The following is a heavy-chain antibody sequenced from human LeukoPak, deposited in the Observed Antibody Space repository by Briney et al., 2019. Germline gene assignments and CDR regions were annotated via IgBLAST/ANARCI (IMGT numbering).Heavy chain of an antibody. CDR3: ARDSAYYGWGSFSD. CDR1: GFTFSTYE. Sequence: GGSLRLSCAASGFTFSTYEMNWVRQAPGKGLEWVSYISSSGSTIYYADSVKGRFTISRDNAKNSLYLQMDSLRAEDTAVYYCARDSAYYGWGSFSDWGQGTLVTVSS. V-gene: IGHV3-48*03. CDR2: ISSSGSTI. D-gene: IGHD3-10*01. J-gene: IGHJ4*02.